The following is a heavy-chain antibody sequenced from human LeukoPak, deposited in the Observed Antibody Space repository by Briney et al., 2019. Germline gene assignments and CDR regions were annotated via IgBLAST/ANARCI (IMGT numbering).Heavy chain of an antibody. CDR1: GFTFSTDP. J-gene: IGHJ3*02. CDR3: AGEAVDAFDT. V-gene: IGHV3-30*04. CDR2: ILFDGNHK. Sequence: GGSLRLSCAASGFTFSTDPLHWVRQAPGKGLEWVALILFDGNHKYYADSVKGRFTISRDNSKNTLYLQMNSLRLEDTAVYYCAGEAVDAFDTWGQGTMVTVSS.